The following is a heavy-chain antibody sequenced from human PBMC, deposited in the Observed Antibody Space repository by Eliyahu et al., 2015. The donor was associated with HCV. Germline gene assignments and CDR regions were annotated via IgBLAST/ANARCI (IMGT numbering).Heavy chain of an antibody. D-gene: IGHD3-16*02. Sequence: EVQLLESGGDLAQPGXSLXLSXAASGFPFSXYXMAWVRQAPGKGPEWLSSISGSGXGAWYADSVVGRFTISRDNFKNTLYLQMTSLRAEDTALYYCAKGKAAGLIDWFDPWGQGTLVTVSS. CDR3: AKGKAAGLIDWFDP. J-gene: IGHJ5*02. CDR1: GFPFSXYX. V-gene: IGHV3-23*01. CDR2: ISGSGXGA.